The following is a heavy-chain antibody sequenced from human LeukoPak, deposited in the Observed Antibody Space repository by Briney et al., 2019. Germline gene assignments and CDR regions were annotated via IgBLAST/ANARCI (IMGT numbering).Heavy chain of an antibody. CDR2: IYTDGART. V-gene: IGHV3-74*01. Sequence: GGSLTLSCVGTGLTHSSYWMHWVRQVPGKGLVWVSRIYTDGARTNYADSVKGLFTISRDNAKNTLYLQMNSLRVDDTVTFYCARGHYTGYYSDSWGQGTLVTVSS. D-gene: IGHD2-8*02. J-gene: IGHJ4*02. CDR3: ARGHYTGYYSDS. CDR1: GLTHSSYW.